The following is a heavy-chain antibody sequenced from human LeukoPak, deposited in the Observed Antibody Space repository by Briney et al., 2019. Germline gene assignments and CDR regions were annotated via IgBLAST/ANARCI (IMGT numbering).Heavy chain of an antibody. CDR3: ATGWYGDGGY. J-gene: IGHJ4*02. V-gene: IGHV4-4*02. CDR1: GGSISSGNW. CDR2: IYHSGST. Sequence: PSGTLSLTCAVSGGSISSGNWWSWVRQPPGKGLEWIGEIYHSGSTNYNPSLKSRVTISIDTSKSQFSLKLSSVSAADTAVYYCATGWYGDGGYWGQGILVTVSS. D-gene: IGHD6-19*01.